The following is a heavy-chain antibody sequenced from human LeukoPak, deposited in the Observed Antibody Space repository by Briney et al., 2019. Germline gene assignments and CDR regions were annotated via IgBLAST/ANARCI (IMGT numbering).Heavy chain of an antibody. Sequence: GGSLRLPCAASGFTLSNYWMSWVRQAPGKGLEWVANIKEDGSEKFYVDSVKGRFTISRDNAKNSLHLQLNSPRAEDTDVYYCTRQGHHNFEYWGQGTLVTVSS. CDR2: IKEDGSEK. CDR3: TRQGHHNFEY. CDR1: GFTLSNYW. V-gene: IGHV3-7*01. J-gene: IGHJ4*02. D-gene: IGHD1-14*01.